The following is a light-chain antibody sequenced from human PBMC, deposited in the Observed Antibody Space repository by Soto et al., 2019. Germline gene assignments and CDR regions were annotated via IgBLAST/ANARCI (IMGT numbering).Light chain of an antibody. CDR1: SSNIGAGYD. V-gene: IGLV1-40*01. CDR2: GNN. J-gene: IGLJ2*01. CDR3: QSYDSTLSKV. Sequence: QSVLTQPPSVSGAPGQRVTISCTGSSSNIGAGYDVHWYQHLPGTAPKLLIYGNNNRPSGVPGRFSGSTSGTSASLAITGLQAEDEADYYCQSYDSTLSKVFGGGTKLTVL.